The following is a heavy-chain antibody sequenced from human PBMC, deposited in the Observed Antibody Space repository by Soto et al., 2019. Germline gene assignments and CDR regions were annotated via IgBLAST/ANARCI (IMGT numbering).Heavy chain of an antibody. CDR1: GYSFTSYW. CDR3: ARDRPTYYYDSSGYYHAY. D-gene: IGHD3-22*01. Sequence: GESLKISCKGSGYSFTSYWISWVRQMPGKGLEWMGRIDPSDSYTNYSPSFQGHVTISADKSISTAYLQWSSLKASDTAMYYCARDRPTYYYDSSGYYHAYWGQGTLVTVS. J-gene: IGHJ4*02. CDR2: IDPSDSYT. V-gene: IGHV5-10-1*01.